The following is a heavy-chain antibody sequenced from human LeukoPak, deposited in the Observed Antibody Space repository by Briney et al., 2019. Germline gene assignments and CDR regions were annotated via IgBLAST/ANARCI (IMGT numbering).Heavy chain of an antibody. CDR3: TTEPEQLVGFMDY. J-gene: IGHJ4*02. CDR2: IKSRTDGGTT. CDR1: GFTFSNAW. D-gene: IGHD6-6*01. Sequence: GGSLRLSCAVSGFTFSNAWMSWVRQAPGKGLEWAGRIKSRTDGGTTDYAAPVKGRFTISRDDSKNTLYLQMNSLKTEDTAVYYCTTEPEQLVGFMDYWGQGTLVTVSS. V-gene: IGHV3-15*01.